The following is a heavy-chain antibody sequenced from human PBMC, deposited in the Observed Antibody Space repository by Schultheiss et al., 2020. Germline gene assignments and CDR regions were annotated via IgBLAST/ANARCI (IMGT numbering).Heavy chain of an antibody. CDR3: ASIDYGDLEYFDY. J-gene: IGHJ4*02. Sequence: SQTLSLTCTVSGGSISSGSYYWSWIRQPAGKGLEWIGRIYTSGSTNYHPSLKSRVTISVDTSKNQFSLKLSSVTTADTAVYYCASIDYGDLEYFDYWGQGTLVTVSS. CDR2: IYTSGST. D-gene: IGHD4-17*01. CDR1: GGSISSGSYY. V-gene: IGHV4-61*02.